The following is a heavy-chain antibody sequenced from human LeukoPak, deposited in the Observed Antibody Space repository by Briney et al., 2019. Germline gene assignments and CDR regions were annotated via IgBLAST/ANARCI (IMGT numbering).Heavy chain of an antibody. V-gene: IGHV4-59*01. D-gene: IGHD6-13*01. CDR2: ISYSGST. CDR3: ARYQQRGFDY. J-gene: IGHJ4*02. Sequence: PSETLSLTCTVSGASISSYYGSWIRQPPGKGLEWIGYISYSGSTYYNPSLKSRVTISVDTSKNQFSLRLSSATAADTAVYYCARYQQRGFDYWGQGTLVTVSS. CDR1: GASISSYY.